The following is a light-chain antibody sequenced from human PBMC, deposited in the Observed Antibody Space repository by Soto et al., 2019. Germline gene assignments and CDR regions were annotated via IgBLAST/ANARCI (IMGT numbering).Light chain of an antibody. Sequence: EIVLTQSPATLYVSPGERATLSCRASQSLSSNVAWYQQRPRQAPRLIIYDTSSRASDVPARFSGRGSGTEFTLTIASLQSEDFAIYYCQQYNHWPRMLSFGGGTKVELK. J-gene: IGKJ4*01. CDR1: QSLSSN. V-gene: IGKV3-15*01. CDR2: DTS. CDR3: QQYNHWPRMLS.